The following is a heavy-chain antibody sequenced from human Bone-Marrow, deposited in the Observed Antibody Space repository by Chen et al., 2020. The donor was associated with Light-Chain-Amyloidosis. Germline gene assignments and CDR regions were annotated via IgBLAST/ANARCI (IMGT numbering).Heavy chain of an antibody. Sequence: EVHLVESGGGLVQPGGSLGLSCAASGFTFSSYWMSWVRQAPGKGLEWVAKINQDGSEKYYVDSVKGRFTFSRDNAKNSLYLQMNTLRVEDTAVYYCVRGGGMAPDYWGHGTLVTVSS. V-gene: IGHV3-7*01. J-gene: IGHJ4*01. CDR2: INQDGSEK. CDR3: VRGGGMAPDY. CDR1: GFTFSSYW. D-gene: IGHD6-13*01.